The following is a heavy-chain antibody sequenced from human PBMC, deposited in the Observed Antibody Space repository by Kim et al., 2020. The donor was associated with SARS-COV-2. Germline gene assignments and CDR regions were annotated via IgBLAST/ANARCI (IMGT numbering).Heavy chain of an antibody. D-gene: IGHD3-10*01. Sequence: GGSLRLSCAASGFTFSSYAMSWVRQAPGKGLEWVSVIYSGGSSTYYADSVKGRFTISRDNSKNTLYLQMNSLRAEDTAVYYCAKDRTGSYGMDVWGQGTTVTVSS. CDR2: IYSGGSST. V-gene: IGHV3-23*03. J-gene: IGHJ6*02. CDR3: AKDRTGSYGMDV. CDR1: GFTFSSYA.